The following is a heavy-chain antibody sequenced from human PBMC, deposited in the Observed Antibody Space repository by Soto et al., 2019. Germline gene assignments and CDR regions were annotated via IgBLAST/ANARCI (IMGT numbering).Heavy chain of an antibody. J-gene: IGHJ4*02. CDR1: GGTFSSYT. CDR2: IIPILGIA. D-gene: IGHD4-4*01. Sequence: SVKVSCKASGGTFSSYTISWVRQAPGQGLEWMGRIIPILGIANYAQKFQGRVTITADKSTSTAYMELSSLRSEDTAVYYCARAKKTTVTGLDLEFDYWGQGTLVTVSS. CDR3: ARAKKTTVTGLDLEFDY. V-gene: IGHV1-69*02.